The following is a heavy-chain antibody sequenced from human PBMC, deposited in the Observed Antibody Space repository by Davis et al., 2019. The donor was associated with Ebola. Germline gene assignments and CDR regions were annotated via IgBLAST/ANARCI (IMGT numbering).Heavy chain of an antibody. CDR1: GYTFTGYY. CDR2: INPNSGGT. CDR3: ARDTPFTIFVGGMDV. D-gene: IGHD3-3*01. J-gene: IGHJ2*01. Sequence: AASVKVSCKASGYTFTGYYMHWVRQAPGQGLEWMGRINPNSGGTNYAQKFQGRVTMTRDTSISTAYMELSRLRSDDTAVYYCARDTPFTIFVGGMDVWGRGTLVTVSS. V-gene: IGHV1-2*06.